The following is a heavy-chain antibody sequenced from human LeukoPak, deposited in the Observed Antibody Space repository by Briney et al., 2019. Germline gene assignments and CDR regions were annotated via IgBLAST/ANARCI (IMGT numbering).Heavy chain of an antibody. J-gene: IGHJ3*01. CDR3: ARQWELIDAFDV. D-gene: IGHD1-26*01. CDR2: ISSSTSTI. Sequence: PGGSLRLSCAASGFTFSSYGMNWVRQAPGKGLEWVSYISSSTSTIYYADSVKGRFTISRDNAKDSLFLQMNSLRAEDTAVYYCARQWELIDAFDVWGQGTMVTVSS. CDR1: GFTFSSYG. V-gene: IGHV3-48*01.